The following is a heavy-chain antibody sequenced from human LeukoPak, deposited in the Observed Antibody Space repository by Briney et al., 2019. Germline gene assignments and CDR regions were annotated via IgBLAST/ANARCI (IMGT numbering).Heavy chain of an antibody. CDR1: GGTFSSYA. Sequence: ASVKVSCKASGGTFSSYAISWVRQAPGQGLEWMGWINPNSGGTNYAQKFQGRVTMTRDTSISTAYMELSRLRSDDTAVYYCARAGSYSTGWYGYWGQGALVTVSS. D-gene: IGHD6-19*01. CDR2: INPNSGGT. V-gene: IGHV1-2*02. J-gene: IGHJ4*02. CDR3: ARAGSYSTGWYGY.